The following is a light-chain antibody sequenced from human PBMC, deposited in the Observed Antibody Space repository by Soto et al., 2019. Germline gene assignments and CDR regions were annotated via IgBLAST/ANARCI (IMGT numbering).Light chain of an antibody. Sequence: EIALMQSPGTLSLSPGERATLSCRASQSVSSSYLAWYQQKPGRAPRLLIYGASSRATGIPDRFSGSGSGTDFTLTISRLEPEDFAVYYCQQYGSSPRTFGQGTKVEIK. CDR1: QSVSSSY. CDR3: QQYGSSPRT. J-gene: IGKJ1*01. CDR2: GAS. V-gene: IGKV3-20*01.